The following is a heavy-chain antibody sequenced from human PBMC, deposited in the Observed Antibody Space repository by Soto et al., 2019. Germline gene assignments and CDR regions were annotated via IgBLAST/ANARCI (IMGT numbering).Heavy chain of an antibody. V-gene: IGHV1-46*03. CDR2: INPSGGST. Sequence: QVQLVQSGAEVKKPGASVKVSCKASGYTFTSYYMHWVRQAPGQGLEWMGIINPSGGSTSYAQKCQGRVTMTRDTSTSTVYMELSSLRSEDTAVYYCARGKVIAAAGTPNGGDYWGQGTLVTVSS. D-gene: IGHD6-13*01. CDR1: GYTFTSYY. J-gene: IGHJ4*02. CDR3: ARGKVIAAAGTPNGGDY.